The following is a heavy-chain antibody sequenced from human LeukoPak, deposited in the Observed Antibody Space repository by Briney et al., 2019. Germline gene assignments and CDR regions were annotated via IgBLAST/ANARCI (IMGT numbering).Heavy chain of an antibody. CDR3: ARDGGVSGYDLLDY. Sequence: PSETLSLTCTVSGGSISSYYWSWIRQPAGKGLEWIGRIYTSGSTNYNPSLKSRVTMSVDTSKNRFSLKLSSVTAADTAVYYCARDGGVSGYDLLDYWGQGTLVTVSS. D-gene: IGHD5-12*01. CDR2: IYTSGST. V-gene: IGHV4-4*07. J-gene: IGHJ4*02. CDR1: GGSISSYY.